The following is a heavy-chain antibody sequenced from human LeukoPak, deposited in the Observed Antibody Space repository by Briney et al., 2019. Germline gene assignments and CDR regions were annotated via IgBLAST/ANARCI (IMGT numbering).Heavy chain of an antibody. CDR1: GFTFSSYW. Sequence: GGSLRLSCAASGFTFSSYWMSWVRQAPGKGLEWVANIKQDGSDKYYVDSVKGRFTISRDNAKNSLYLQMNSLRAEDTAVYYCARGIAGWEQLGPCYFDYWGQGTLVTVSS. CDR3: ARGIAGWEQLGPCYFDY. J-gene: IGHJ4*02. V-gene: IGHV3-7*01. CDR2: IKQDGSDK. D-gene: IGHD6-13*01.